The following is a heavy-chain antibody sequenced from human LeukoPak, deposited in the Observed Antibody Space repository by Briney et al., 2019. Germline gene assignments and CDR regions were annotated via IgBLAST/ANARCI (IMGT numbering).Heavy chain of an antibody. CDR2: IYYSGRT. CDR1: SGSISGYY. D-gene: IGHD2-2*01. Sequence: PSETLSLTCNVSSGSISGYYWTWLRQPPGKGLEWIGFIYYSGRTNYNPSLKSRVTMSVDTSKNELSLKMTSVTAADTAVYYCARVVDYYYGMDVWGQGTTVTVSS. V-gene: IGHV4-59*01. J-gene: IGHJ6*02. CDR3: ARVVDYYYGMDV.